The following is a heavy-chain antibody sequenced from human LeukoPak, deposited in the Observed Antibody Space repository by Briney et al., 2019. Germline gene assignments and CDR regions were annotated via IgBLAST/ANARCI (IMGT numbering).Heavy chain of an antibody. J-gene: IGHJ5*02. V-gene: IGHV3-23*01. D-gene: IGHD3-22*01. Sequence: GGSLTLTCAASGLTFSSYAMSWVRHGPGKGLEWDSAISVSGGSTYYADSVKGRFTISRDNSKNTLYLKMNSLRAEDTAVYYCAKGSNYYDSSGYNNWFDPWGQGTLVTVSS. CDR1: GLTFSSYA. CDR3: AKGSNYYDSSGYNNWFDP. CDR2: ISVSGGST.